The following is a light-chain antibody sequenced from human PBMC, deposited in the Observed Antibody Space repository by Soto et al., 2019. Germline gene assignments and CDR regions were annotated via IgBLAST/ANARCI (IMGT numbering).Light chain of an antibody. CDR2: EVS. CDR3: CSYAGSSTVV. Sequence: QSVLTQPASVSGSPGQSITISCTGTSSDVGSYNLVSWYQQHPGKAPKVMIYEVSKRPSGVSNRFSGSKSGTTASLTISGLQAEDEADYYCCSYAGSSTVVFGGGTKLTVL. V-gene: IGLV2-23*02. J-gene: IGLJ2*01. CDR1: SSDVGSYNL.